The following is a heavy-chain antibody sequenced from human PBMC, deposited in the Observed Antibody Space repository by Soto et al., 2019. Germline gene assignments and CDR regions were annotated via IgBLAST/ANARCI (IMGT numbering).Heavy chain of an antibody. V-gene: IGHV4-59*01. D-gene: IGHD3-16*01. CDR2: IYYSGST. Sequence: PSETLSLTCTVSGGSISSYYWSWIRQPPGKGLEWIGYIYYSGSTNYNPSLKSRVTISVDTSKNQFSLKLSSVTAADTAVYYCASAEGGYYFDYWGQGTLVTVSS. CDR1: GGSISSYY. J-gene: IGHJ4*02. CDR3: ASAEGGYYFDY.